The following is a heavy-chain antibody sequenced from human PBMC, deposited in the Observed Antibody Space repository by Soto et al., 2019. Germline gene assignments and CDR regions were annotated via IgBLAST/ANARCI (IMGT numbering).Heavy chain of an antibody. Sequence: GGSLRLSCAASRFTFTTYAMNWVRQAPGKGLEWVALMSSDGTNEHYADSVRGRFTVSRDNSRNTLFLQMNNLRTDDTAVYYCARCVYISGLYCYFDFWGLGT. V-gene: IGHV3-30-3*01. CDR1: RFTFTTYA. CDR3: ARCVYISGLYCYFDF. J-gene: IGHJ4*02. CDR2: MSSDGTNE. D-gene: IGHD6-19*01.